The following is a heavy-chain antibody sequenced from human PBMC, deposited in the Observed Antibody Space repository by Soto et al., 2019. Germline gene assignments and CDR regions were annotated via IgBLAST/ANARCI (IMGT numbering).Heavy chain of an antibody. CDR1: GGSISSGGYS. CDR2: IYYSGST. J-gene: IGHJ4*02. D-gene: IGHD6-19*01. Sequence: SETLSLTCAVSGGSISSGGYSWSWIRQPPGKGLEWIGYIYYSGSTYYNPSLKSRVTISVDTSKNQFSLKLSSVTAADTAVYYCARRYSSGFDYWGQGTLVTVSS. V-gene: IGHV4-31*11. CDR3: ARRYSSGFDY.